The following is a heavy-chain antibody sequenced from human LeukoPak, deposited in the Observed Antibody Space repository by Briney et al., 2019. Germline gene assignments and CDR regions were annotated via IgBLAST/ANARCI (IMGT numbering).Heavy chain of an antibody. D-gene: IGHD2-2*01. Sequence: GGSLRLSCAASGFTFSSYWMSWVRQAPGKGLEWVSNIKQDGSEKYYVDSVKGRFTISRDNAKNSLYLQMNSLRAEDTAVYYCARDVSQGYCSSTSCFTTAWDVWGKGTTVTVSS. CDR2: IKQDGSEK. CDR3: ARDVSQGYCSSTSCFTTAWDV. V-gene: IGHV3-7*03. J-gene: IGHJ6*04. CDR1: GFTFSSYW.